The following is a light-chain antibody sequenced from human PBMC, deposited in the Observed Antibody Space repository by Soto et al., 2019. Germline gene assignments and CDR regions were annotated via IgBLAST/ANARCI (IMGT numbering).Light chain of an antibody. CDR2: DAY. V-gene: IGKV3-11*01. CDR3: RQRHMWPIT. Sequence: EVVLTQSPVTLSLSPGERATLSCRASQSFRGLLAWYQQKPGQAPRLLIYDAYNRTTGIPPRISGSGSGTDVTLTISSLEPEDSAVYYCRQRHMWPITFGQGTRLEIK. J-gene: IGKJ5*01. CDR1: QSFRGL.